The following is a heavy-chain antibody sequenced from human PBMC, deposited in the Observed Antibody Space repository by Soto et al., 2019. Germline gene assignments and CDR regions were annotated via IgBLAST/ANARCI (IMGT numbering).Heavy chain of an antibody. J-gene: IGHJ5*02. CDR3: DNQDLPSFPAQRSFDP. CDR2: IYYSGSP. V-gene: IGHV4-59*01. Sequence: SETLSLTCIVSGDSISPYYWTWIRQPPGKGLEWIGHIYYSGSPNYNPSLKSRVTISVDTSKSQFSLKLSSVTAADTAVYYCDNQDLPSFPAQRSFDP. CDR1: GDSISPYY. D-gene: IGHD1-1*01.